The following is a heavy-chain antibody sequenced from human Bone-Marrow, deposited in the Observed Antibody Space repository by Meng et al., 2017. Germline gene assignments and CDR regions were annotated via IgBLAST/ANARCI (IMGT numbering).Heavy chain of an antibody. J-gene: IGHJ6*02. CDR1: GFTFSSYW. CDR3: ATTFGRIRLLYYYYYGMDV. D-gene: IGHD3-3*01. CDR2: IKQDGSEK. Sequence: GGSLRLSCAASGFTFSSYWMSWVRQAPGKGLEWVANIKQDGSEKYYVDSVKGRFTISRDNAKNSLYLQMNSLRAEDTAVDYCATTFGRIRLLYYYYYGMDVWGQGTTVTVSS. V-gene: IGHV3-7*01.